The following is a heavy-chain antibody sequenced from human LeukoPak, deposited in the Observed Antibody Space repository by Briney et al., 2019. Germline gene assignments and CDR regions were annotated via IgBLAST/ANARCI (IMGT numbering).Heavy chain of an antibody. J-gene: IGHJ4*02. CDR3: ARDYCSRSSCYTFGY. Sequence: PSGTLSLTCTVSGGSISSSSYYWGWIPQPPGKGREWSGSVYHSGNTYYNPSLKSRVTISVDTSNNQFSLKLSSVTGADTAVYYCARDYCSRSSCYTFGYWGQGTLVTVSS. CDR1: GGSISSSSYY. CDR2: VYHSGNT. D-gene: IGHD2-2*02. V-gene: IGHV4-39*07.